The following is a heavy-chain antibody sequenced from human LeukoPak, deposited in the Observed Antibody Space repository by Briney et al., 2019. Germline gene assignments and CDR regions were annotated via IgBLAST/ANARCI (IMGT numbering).Heavy chain of an antibody. CDR3: ARDFYGSGRYGGDQYYYGMDA. J-gene: IGHJ6*02. CDR2: ISSSSSYI. V-gene: IGHV3-21*01. D-gene: IGHD6-19*01. CDR1: GFTFSSYS. Sequence: PGGSLRLSWAASGFTFSSYSMNWVRQAPGKGLEWVSFISSSSSYIYYADSVRGRFTISRDNAKNSLYLQMNSLRAEDTAVYLCARDFYGSGRYGGDQYYYGMDAWGQGTTVTVSS.